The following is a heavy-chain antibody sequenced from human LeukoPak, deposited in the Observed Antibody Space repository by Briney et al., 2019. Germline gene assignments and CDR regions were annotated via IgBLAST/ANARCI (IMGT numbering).Heavy chain of an antibody. V-gene: IGHV1-18*01. D-gene: IGHD3-10*01. CDR2: ISTYNGNT. CDR1: GCTFINYG. CDR3: ARGRSEVYGSGIVFDY. J-gene: IGHJ4*02. Sequence: ASVKVSCKASGCTFINYGINWVRQAPGQGLEWMGWISTYNGNTVHAEKFQDRLTMTTDTSTTTGYMELRSLTSDDTAVYYCARGRSEVYGSGIVFDYWGQGTLVTVSS.